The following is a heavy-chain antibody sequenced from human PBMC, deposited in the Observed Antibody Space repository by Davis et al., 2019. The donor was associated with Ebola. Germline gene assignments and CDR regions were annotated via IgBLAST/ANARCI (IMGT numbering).Heavy chain of an antibody. V-gene: IGHV3-73*01. CDR2: IRSKANSFAT. CDR3: AAVRYYYYYGMDV. CDR1: GFTFSGSA. Sequence: GESLKISCAASGFTFSGSAMHWVRQASGKGLEWVGRIRSKANSFATTYAASVKGRFTISRDDSKNTAYLQMKSLKTEDTAVYYCAAVRYYYYYGMDVWGQGTTVTVSS. J-gene: IGHJ6*02. D-gene: IGHD6-19*01.